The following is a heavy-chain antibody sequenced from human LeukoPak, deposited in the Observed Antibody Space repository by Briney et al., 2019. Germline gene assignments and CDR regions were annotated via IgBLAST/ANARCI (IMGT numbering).Heavy chain of an antibody. CDR1: GFSVSGNF. CDR3: ARGRTRSSSGWYFDY. Sequence: TGGSLRLSCTASGFSVSGNFMTWVRQAPGEGLEWISFIYAGGTTSYADSVKGRFTLSRNNSKNTIYLQLNSLRVEDTAVYYCARGRTRSSSGWYFDYWGQGTLVTVSS. D-gene: IGHD3-22*01. CDR2: IYAGGTT. V-gene: IGHV3-53*01. J-gene: IGHJ4*02.